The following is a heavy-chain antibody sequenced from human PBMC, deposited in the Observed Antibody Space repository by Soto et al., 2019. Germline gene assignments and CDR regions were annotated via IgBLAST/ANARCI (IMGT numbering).Heavy chain of an antibody. CDR1: GFTFSSYD. CDR3: ARASGYSYGYPIDFDY. Sequence: PGGSLRLSCAASGFTFSSYDMHWVRQATGKGLEWVSAIGTAGDTYYPGSVKGRFTISREDAKNSLYLQMNSLRAEDTAVYYCARASGYSYGYPIDFDYWGQGTLVTVSS. CDR2: IGTAGDT. D-gene: IGHD5-18*01. J-gene: IGHJ4*02. V-gene: IGHV3-13*01.